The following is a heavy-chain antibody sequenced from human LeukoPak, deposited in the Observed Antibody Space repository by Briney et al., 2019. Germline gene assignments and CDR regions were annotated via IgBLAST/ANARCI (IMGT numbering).Heavy chain of an antibody. D-gene: IGHD5-18*01. CDR1: GVSFSGYY. J-gene: IGHJ4*02. V-gene: IGHV4-34*01. Sequence: SETLSLTCAVHGVSFSGYYWSWIRQPPGKGLEWIGEINHSGSTNYNPSLKSRVTISVDTSKNQFSLKLSSVTAADTAVYYCAREVGGDTAMQLSRYFDYWGQGTLVTVSS. CDR3: AREVGGDTAMQLSRYFDY. CDR2: INHSGST.